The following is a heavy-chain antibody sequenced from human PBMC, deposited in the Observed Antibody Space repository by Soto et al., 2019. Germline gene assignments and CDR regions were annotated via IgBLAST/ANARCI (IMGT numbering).Heavy chain of an antibody. CDR2: IKSKTDGGTT. CDR1: GFTFSNAW. D-gene: IGHD3-3*01. V-gene: IGHV3-15*01. J-gene: IGHJ4*02. CDR3: TTALLYDFQDY. Sequence: VQLVESGGGLVKPGGSLRLSCAASGFTFSNAWMSWDRQAPGKGLEWVGRIKSKTDGGTTDYAAPVKGRFTISRDDSNNTLYLQMNSLKTEHTAVYYSTTALLYDFQDYWGQGTLVTVSS.